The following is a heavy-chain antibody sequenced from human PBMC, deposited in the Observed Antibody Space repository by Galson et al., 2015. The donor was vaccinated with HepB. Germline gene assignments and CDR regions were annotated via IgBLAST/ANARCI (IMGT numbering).Heavy chain of an antibody. V-gene: IGHV1-69*06. Sequence: SVKVSCKASGGTFSSYAISWVRQAPGQGLEWMGGIIPTFGTANYAQKFQGRVTITADKSTSTAYMELSSLRSEDTAVYYCARNPGTNEALDGMDVWGQGTTVTVSS. J-gene: IGHJ6*02. CDR1: GGTFSSYA. CDR3: ARNPGTNEALDGMDV. D-gene: IGHD2-8*01. CDR2: IIPTFGTA.